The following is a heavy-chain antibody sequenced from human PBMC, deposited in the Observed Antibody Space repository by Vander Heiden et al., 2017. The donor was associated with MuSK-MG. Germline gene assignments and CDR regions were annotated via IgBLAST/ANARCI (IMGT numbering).Heavy chain of an antibody. V-gene: IGHV1-18*01. CDR2: ISAYNGNT. CDR3: ARVLAAASVWFDP. CDR1: GYTFTSHC. Sequence: QVQLVQSAAEVKKPGASVKFSCTASGYTFTSHCLSWVRQAPGQGLQGMGWISAYNGNTNYAQKLQGRVTMTTETSTSTAYMGLRSLRSDDTAVYYCARVLAAASVWFDPWGQGTLVTVSS. J-gene: IGHJ5*02. D-gene: IGHD6-13*01.